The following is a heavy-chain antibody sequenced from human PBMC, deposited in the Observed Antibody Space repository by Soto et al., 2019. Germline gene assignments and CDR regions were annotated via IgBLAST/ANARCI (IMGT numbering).Heavy chain of an antibody. J-gene: IGHJ6*02. V-gene: IGHV1-2*02. CDR3: AKSLLDEYSSSWRSAYYGMDV. Sequence: QVQLVQSGAELKKPGASVKVSCKASGFTFSAYYIYCVRQAPGHGLEWIGWINPNSGGTNNAQKFHGRVNMTSETSTSSFYMELRALIPDDTAVYYCAKSLLDEYSSSWRSAYYGMDVWGQGTTVTVSS. D-gene: IGHD6-13*01. CDR1: GFTFSAYY. CDR2: INPNSGGT.